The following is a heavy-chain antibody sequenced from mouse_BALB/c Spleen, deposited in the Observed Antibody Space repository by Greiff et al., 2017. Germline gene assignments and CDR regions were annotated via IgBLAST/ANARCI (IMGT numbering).Heavy chain of an antibody. CDR2: ISYSGST. J-gene: IGHJ3*01. D-gene: IGHD2-1*01. Sequence: EVQLQQSGPGLVKPSQSLSLTCTVTGYSITSDYAWNWIRQFPGNKLEWMGYISYSGSTSYNPSLKSRISITRDTSKNQFFLQLNSVTTEDTATYYCARHYGNYDWFAYWGQGTLVTVSA. V-gene: IGHV3-2*02. CDR3: ARHYGNYDWFAY. CDR1: GYSITSDYA.